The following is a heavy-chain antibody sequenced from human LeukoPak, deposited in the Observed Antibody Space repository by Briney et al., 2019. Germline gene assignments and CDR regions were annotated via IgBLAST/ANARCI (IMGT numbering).Heavy chain of an antibody. CDR3: VRHDGRGGATMGAFDS. CDR2: ISYSGSTT. V-gene: IGHV4-39*01. Sequence: SETLSLTCTVSGGSISSSSVYWGWIRQPPGKGLEWIATISYSGSTTSYNPSLKSRVTISVDTSKNQFSLKLNSVTAADTAVYYCVRHDGRGGATMGAFDSWGQGSLVTVSS. D-gene: IGHD5-12*01. CDR1: GGSISSSSVY. J-gene: IGHJ5*01.